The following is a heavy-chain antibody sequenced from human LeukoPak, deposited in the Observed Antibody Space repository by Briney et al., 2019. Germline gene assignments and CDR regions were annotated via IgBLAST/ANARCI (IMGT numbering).Heavy chain of an antibody. Sequence: PGGSLRLSCAASGFTFNNYWMAWVRQAPGKGLEWVGNINLDGSDKYYGDSVKGRFTISRDDSKNTLYLQMNNLRAEDTAVYYCAKDGAWLRFDDWGQGILVTVSS. CDR2: INLDGSDK. CDR1: GFTFNNYW. J-gene: IGHJ4*02. D-gene: IGHD5-12*01. V-gene: IGHV3-7*03. CDR3: AKDGAWLRFDD.